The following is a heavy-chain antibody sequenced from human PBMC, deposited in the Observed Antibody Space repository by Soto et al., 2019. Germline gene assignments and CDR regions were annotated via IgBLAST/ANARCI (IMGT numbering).Heavy chain of an antibody. D-gene: IGHD2-15*01. CDR1: GFTFSSYH. CDR3: ARGYCGGGGCYPRRDAFDV. J-gene: IGHJ3*01. CDR2: INPSSTHI. V-gene: IGHV3-21*01. Sequence: EVQLVESGGGLVVPGGSLSLSCVASGFTFSSYHMSWVRQAPGKGLEWVSSINPSSTHIYYADSVRGRFAISRDHSKNSLYLQMHSLRTEDAAVYYCARGYCGGGGCYPRRDAFDVWGQGTLVTVSS.